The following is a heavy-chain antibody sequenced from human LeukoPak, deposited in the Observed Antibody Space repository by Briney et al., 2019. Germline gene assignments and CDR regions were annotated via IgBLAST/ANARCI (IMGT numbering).Heavy chain of an antibody. Sequence: PSETLSLTCTVSGASISSRNYYWGWIRQPPGKGLEWIGEINHSGSTNYNPSLKSRVTISVDTSKNQFSLKLSSVTAADTAVYYCARHRRGYYYGSGSTFDYWGQGTLVTVSS. CDR2: INHSGST. V-gene: IGHV4-39*01. CDR1: GASISSRNYY. D-gene: IGHD3-10*01. CDR3: ARHRRGYYYGSGSTFDY. J-gene: IGHJ4*02.